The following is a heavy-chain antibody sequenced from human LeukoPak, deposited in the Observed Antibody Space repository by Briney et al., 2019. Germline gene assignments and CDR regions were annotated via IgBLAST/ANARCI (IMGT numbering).Heavy chain of an antibody. CDR3: ARERWGTKGTFDI. J-gene: IGHJ3*02. CDR2: IDSRGST. Sequence: SETLSLTCTVSGVAIRSYYWNYIRQSAGRGLEWIGDIDSRGSTTYNPSLKNRVTISVDTTKNQFSLRLDSMTTADTAVYYCARERWGTKGTFDIWGRGTMVIVSS. V-gene: IGHV4-59*01. D-gene: IGHD5-24*01. CDR1: GVAIRSYY.